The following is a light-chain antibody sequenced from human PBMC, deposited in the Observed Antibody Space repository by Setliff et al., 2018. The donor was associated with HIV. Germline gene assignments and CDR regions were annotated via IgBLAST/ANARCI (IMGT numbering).Light chain of an antibody. CDR2: GNF. V-gene: IGLV1-44*01. CDR1: FSNIGRNT. J-gene: IGLJ1*01. Sequence: QSALAQPPSASGTPGQRVTISCSGSFSNIGRNTINWYQQLPGMAPRLLIYGNFQRPSGVPDRFSGSKSGTSASLAISGLQSEDESDYFCAAWDDSLNAYVFGTGTKVTVL. CDR3: AAWDDSLNAYV.